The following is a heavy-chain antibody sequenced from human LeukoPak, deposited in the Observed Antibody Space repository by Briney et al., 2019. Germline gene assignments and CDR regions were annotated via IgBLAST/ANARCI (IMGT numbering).Heavy chain of an antibody. Sequence: GGSLRLSCAASGLTFSSYSMNWVRQAPGKGLEWVSSISSSSSYIYYADSVKGRFTISRDNAKNSLYLQMNSLRAEDTAVYYCARGRQLAGPAPWGQGTLVTVSS. D-gene: IGHD6-6*01. CDR3: ARGRQLAGPAP. V-gene: IGHV3-21*01. J-gene: IGHJ5*02. CDR2: ISSSSSYI. CDR1: GLTFSSYS.